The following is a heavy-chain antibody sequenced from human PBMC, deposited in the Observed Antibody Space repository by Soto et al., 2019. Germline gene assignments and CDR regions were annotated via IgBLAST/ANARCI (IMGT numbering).Heavy chain of an antibody. J-gene: IGHJ4*02. Sequence: ASVKVSCKASGYTFTTYGIHWVRQAPGQRPEWMGWSNAGNGNTRYSHKFQGRVTFSRDTSASTAYLGLSSLKSEDTYVYYCARSSVPPYCSSSSCYSVDHWGQGTLVTVSS. CDR1: GYTFTTYG. CDR2: SNAGNGNT. D-gene: IGHD2-2*01. V-gene: IGHV1-3*01. CDR3: ARSSVPPYCSSSSCYSVDH.